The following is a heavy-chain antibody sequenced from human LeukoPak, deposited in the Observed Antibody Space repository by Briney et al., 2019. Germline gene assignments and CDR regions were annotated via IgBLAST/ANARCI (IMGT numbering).Heavy chain of an antibody. D-gene: IGHD6-19*01. Sequence: SETLSLTCTVTGGSISSYYWSWFRQAPRKGLAWIGFIYYSGSTNYNPSLKSRVTISVDTSKNQFSLKVNSVTAADTAVYYCARGLAGYSGGDDAFDIWGQGTMVTVSS. J-gene: IGHJ3*02. CDR1: GGSISSYY. CDR2: IYYSGST. CDR3: ARGLAGYSGGDDAFDI. V-gene: IGHV4-59*01.